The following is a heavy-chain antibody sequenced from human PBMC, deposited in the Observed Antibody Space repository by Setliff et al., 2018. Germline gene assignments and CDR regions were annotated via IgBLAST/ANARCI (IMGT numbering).Heavy chain of an antibody. D-gene: IGHD3-22*01. CDR3: ARRNFYYDSSGFALYYYYMDV. Sequence: ASVKVSCKASGYTFTSYGVSWVRQAPGQGLEWMGWISTYTANTKYAQRFQGRVTMTTDTSTSTAYTELRSLRSDDTAVYYCARRNFYYDSSGFALYYYYMDVWGKGTTVTVSS. V-gene: IGHV1-18*01. J-gene: IGHJ6*03. CDR1: GYTFTSYG. CDR2: ISTYTANT.